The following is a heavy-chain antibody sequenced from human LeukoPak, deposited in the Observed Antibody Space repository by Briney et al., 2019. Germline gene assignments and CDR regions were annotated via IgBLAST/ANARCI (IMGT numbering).Heavy chain of an antibody. CDR3: ARAPGDYDAFDI. V-gene: IGHV3-23*01. J-gene: IGHJ3*02. Sequence: QPGGSLRLSCAASGFTFSTYEMNWVRQAPGRGLEWVSAISGSGGSTYYADSVKGRFTISRDNSKNTLYLQMNSLRAEDTAVYYCARAPGDYDAFDIWGQGTMVTVSS. D-gene: IGHD4-17*01. CDR1: GFTFSTYE. CDR2: ISGSGGST.